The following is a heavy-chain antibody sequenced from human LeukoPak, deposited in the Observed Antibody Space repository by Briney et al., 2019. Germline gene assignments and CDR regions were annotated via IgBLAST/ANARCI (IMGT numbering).Heavy chain of an antibody. J-gene: IGHJ4*01. CDR3: ARDGIEAGLYLDL. D-gene: IGHD6-13*01. CDR1: GFTFSNYW. CDR2: IKYDGSEK. V-gene: IGHV3-7*01. Sequence: GGSLRLSCEVSGFTFSNYWMNWVRQAPGKGPEWVASIKYDGSEKSYVDSVKGRFTISRDNAKNSLYLQMSSLRAEDTAVYYCARDGIEAGLYLDLWGQGTLVTVSS.